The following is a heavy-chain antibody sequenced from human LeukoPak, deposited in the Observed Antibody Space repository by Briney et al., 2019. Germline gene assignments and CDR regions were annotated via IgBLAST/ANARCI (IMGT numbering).Heavy chain of an antibody. V-gene: IGHV3-21*01. D-gene: IGHD3-3*01. CDR1: GFTFSSYS. J-gene: IGHJ4*02. CDR3: ASHSCDFWSGYYNSY. CDR2: ISSSSSYI. Sequence: PGGSLRLSCAASGFTFSSYSMNWVRQAPGKGLEWVSSISSSSSYIYYADSVKGRFTISRDNAENSLYLQMNSLRAEDTAVYYCASHSCDFWSGYYNSYWGQGTLVTVSS.